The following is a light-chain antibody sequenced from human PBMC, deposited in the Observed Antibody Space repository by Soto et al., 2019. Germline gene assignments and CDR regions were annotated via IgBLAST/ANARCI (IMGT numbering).Light chain of an antibody. Sequence: EVVMTQSPDTLSVSPGERATLSCRASQSVSSYLAWYQQKPGQAPRPLIYDASNRATGIPARFSGSGSGTDFTLTISSLEPEDFAVYYCQQYKNWPHFTFGPGTKVDIK. CDR3: QQYKNWPHFT. CDR2: DAS. V-gene: IGKV3-11*01. J-gene: IGKJ3*01. CDR1: QSVSSY.